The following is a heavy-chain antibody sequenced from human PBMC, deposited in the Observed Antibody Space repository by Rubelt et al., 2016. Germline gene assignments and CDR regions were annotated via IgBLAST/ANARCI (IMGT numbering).Heavy chain of an antibody. D-gene: IGHD4-23*01. Sequence: QVQLQQWGARLLKPSETLSLTCAVYGGSFSGYSWSWIRQPPGKGLEWIGEINQSGSTNYNPSLKSRVTVSVDTSKKQFSLKLSSVTAADTAVYFCARGGYQLLSDFDYWGQGTLVTVSS. CDR3: ARGGYQLLSDFDY. CDR1: GGSFSGYS. J-gene: IGHJ4*02. CDR2: INQSGST. V-gene: IGHV4-34*01.